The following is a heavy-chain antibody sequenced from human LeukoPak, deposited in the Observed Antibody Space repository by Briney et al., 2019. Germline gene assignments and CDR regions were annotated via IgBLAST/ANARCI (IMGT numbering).Heavy chain of an antibody. CDR1: GYTFTSYG. Sequence: ASVKVSCKASGYTFTSYGISWVRQAPGQGLEWMGWISAYNGNTNYAQKLQGRVTMTTDTSTSTAYMELRSLRSDDTAVYDCARSENLRYFDWYDYWGQGTLVTVSS. D-gene: IGHD3-9*01. CDR3: ARSENLRYFDWYDY. V-gene: IGHV1-18*01. J-gene: IGHJ4*02. CDR2: ISAYNGNT.